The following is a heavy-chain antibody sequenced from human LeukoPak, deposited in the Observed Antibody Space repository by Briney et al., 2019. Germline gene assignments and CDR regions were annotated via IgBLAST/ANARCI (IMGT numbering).Heavy chain of an antibody. D-gene: IGHD2/OR15-2a*01. CDR3: ARDLVSSTDDY. J-gene: IGHJ4*02. Sequence: SVKVSCKTSGDTFSSYAIDWVRQAPGQGLEWMGRIVPTLGIANYAQKFQGRVTITADKSTSTAYMDLSSLRSEDTAVYYCARDLVSSTDDYWGQGTLVTVSS. CDR2: IVPTLGIA. V-gene: IGHV1-69*04. CDR1: GDTFSSYA.